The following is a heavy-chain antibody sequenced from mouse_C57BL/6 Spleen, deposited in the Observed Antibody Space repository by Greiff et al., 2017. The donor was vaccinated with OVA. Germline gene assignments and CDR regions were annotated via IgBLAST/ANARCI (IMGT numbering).Heavy chain of an antibody. J-gene: IGHJ2*01. CDR3: ARWGSGYYFDY. CDR1: GFNIKDYY. V-gene: IGHV14-2*01. Sequence: VQLQQSGAELVKPGASVKLSCTASGFNIKDYYMHWVKQRTEQGLEWIGRIDPEDGETKYAPKFPGKATITADTSSNTAYLQLSSLTSEDTAVYYCARWGSGYYFDYWGQGTTLTVSS. CDR2: IDPEDGET. D-gene: IGHD3-2*02.